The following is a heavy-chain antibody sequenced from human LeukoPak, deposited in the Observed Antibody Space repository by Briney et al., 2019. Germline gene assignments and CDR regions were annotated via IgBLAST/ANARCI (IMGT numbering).Heavy chain of an antibody. Sequence: SETLSLTCTVSGGSISSSSYYWGWIRQPPGKGLEWIGSIYYSGSTYYNPSLKSRVTISVDTSKNQFSLKLSSVTAADTAVYYCAGDRGRGDFQHWGQGTLVTVSS. CDR1: GGSISSSSYY. CDR2: IYYSGST. D-gene: IGHD1-26*01. J-gene: IGHJ1*01. CDR3: AGDRGRGDFQH. V-gene: IGHV4-39*07.